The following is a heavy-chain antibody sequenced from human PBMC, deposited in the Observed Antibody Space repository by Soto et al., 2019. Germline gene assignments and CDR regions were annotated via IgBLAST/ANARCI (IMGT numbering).Heavy chain of an antibody. CDR2: ISSDAIDR. CDR1: GFTFRVYT. Sequence: GGSLRLSCAASGFTFRVYTMHWIRQAPGKGLEWVAVISSDAIDRYYADSVKGRFTISRDNSKDTLFLQMNGLRPEDTAVYYCARAPTSRFDYWGQGALVTVSS. J-gene: IGHJ4*02. CDR3: ARAPTSRFDY. V-gene: IGHV3-30-3*01.